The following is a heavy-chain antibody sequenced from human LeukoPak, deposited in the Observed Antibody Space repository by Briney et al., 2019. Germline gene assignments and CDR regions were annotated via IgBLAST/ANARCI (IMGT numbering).Heavy chain of an antibody. CDR1: GFTFSSNY. J-gene: IGHJ4*02. CDR2: IYSGGST. CDR3: ASSTYGDYVFDY. Sequence: GGSLRLSCAASGFTFSSNYMSWVRQAPGKGLEWVSAIYSGGSTYYADSVKGRFTISRDNSKNTLYLQMNSLRAEDTAVYYCASSTYGDYVFDYWGQGTLVTVSS. D-gene: IGHD4-17*01. V-gene: IGHV3-66*01.